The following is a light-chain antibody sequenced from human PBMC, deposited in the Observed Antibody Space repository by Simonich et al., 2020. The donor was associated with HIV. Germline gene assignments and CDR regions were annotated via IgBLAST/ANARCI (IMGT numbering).Light chain of an antibody. CDR3: QHRGT. Sequence: EIVMTQSPATLSVSPGERDTLSCRASQSVSSNLAWYQQKPGQSPRLLLYGASARATGIPDRFSGSGSGTEFTLTITSMQAEDFATYYCQHRGTFGQGTKVEI. CDR2: GAS. CDR1: QSVSSN. J-gene: IGKJ1*01. V-gene: IGKV3-15*01.